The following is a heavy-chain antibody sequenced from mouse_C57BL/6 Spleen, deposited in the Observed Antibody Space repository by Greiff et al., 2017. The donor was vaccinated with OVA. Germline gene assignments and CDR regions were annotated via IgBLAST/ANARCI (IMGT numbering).Heavy chain of an antibody. Sequence: EVTLMESGGGLVQPGGSLSLSCAASGFTFTDYYMSWVRQPPGTALEWLGFIRNKANGYTTEYSASVKGRFTISRDNSQSILYLQMNALRAEDSATYYCARPYYYGSSPFAYWGQGTLVTVSA. V-gene: IGHV7-3*01. CDR3: ARPYYYGSSPFAY. CDR2: IRNKANGYTT. D-gene: IGHD1-1*01. J-gene: IGHJ3*01. CDR1: GFTFTDYY.